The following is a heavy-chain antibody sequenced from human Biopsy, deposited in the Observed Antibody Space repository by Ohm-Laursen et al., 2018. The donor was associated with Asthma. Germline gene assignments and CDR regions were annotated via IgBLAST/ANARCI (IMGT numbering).Heavy chain of an antibody. CDR1: GYNFISFA. Sequence: ASVKVSCKASGYNFISFAIHWVRQAPGQRLEWMGWVNTGNGDTKYSQKFQGRVTITRDTSASTAYMELRSLRSEDTATYYCAGTSYDFLTGQVKDVFGVWGQGTMVTVSS. V-gene: IGHV1-3*04. CDR2: VNTGNGDT. J-gene: IGHJ3*01. D-gene: IGHD3-9*01. CDR3: AGTSYDFLTGQVKDVFGV.